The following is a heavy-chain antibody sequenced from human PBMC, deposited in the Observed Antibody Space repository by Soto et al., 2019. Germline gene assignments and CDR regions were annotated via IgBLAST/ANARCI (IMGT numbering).Heavy chain of an antibody. CDR3: ARVQVMVVAGSTFDY. Sequence: PSETLSLTCTVSGGSISSYYWSWIRQPPGKGLEWIGYIYYSGSTNYNPSLKSRFTISVDTSNNQLSLKLTSVTAAYTAVYYCARVQVMVVAGSTFDYWGHGTLVTVSS. D-gene: IGHD6-19*01. J-gene: IGHJ4*01. V-gene: IGHV4-59*08. CDR1: GGSISSYY. CDR2: IYYSGST.